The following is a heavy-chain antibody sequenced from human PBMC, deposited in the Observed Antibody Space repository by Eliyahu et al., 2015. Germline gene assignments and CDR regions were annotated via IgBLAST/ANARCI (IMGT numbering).Heavy chain of an antibody. CDR1: GGSISSSSYY. J-gene: IGHJ3*02. CDR2: IYYSGST. CDR3: ARLGLAVAGIWAFDI. V-gene: IGHV4-39*01. D-gene: IGHD6-19*01. Sequence: QLQLQESGPGLVKPSETLSLTCTVSGGSISSSSYYWGWIRQPPGKGLEWIGSIYYSGSTYYNPSLKXRVTISVDTSKNQFSLKLSSVTAADTAVYYCARLGLAVAGIWAFDIWGQGTMVTVSS.